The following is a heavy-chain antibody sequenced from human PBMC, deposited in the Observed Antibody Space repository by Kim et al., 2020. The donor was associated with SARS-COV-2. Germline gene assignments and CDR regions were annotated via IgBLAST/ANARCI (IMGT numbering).Heavy chain of an antibody. CDR2: IYSGGST. CDR1: GFTVSSNY. V-gene: IGHV3-53*01. J-gene: IGHJ4*02. Sequence: GGSLRLSCAASGFTVSSNYMSWVRQAPGKGLEWVSVIYSGGSTYYADSVKGRFTISRDNSKNTLYLQMNSLRAEDTAVYYCARSARTMATISFAWDYWGQGTLVTVSS. D-gene: IGHD5-12*01. CDR3: ARSARTMATISFAWDY.